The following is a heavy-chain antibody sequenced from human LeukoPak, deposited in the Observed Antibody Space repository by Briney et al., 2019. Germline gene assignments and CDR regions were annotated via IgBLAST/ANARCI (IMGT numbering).Heavy chain of an antibody. Sequence: SETLSLTCTVSGGSISSYYWSWIRQPPGKGLEWIGDIYYSGSTYYNPSLKSRVTISVDTSKNQFSLKLSSVTAADTAVYYCARARRITMIVGPGAFDIWGQGTMVTVSS. CDR3: ARARRITMIVGPGAFDI. J-gene: IGHJ3*02. V-gene: IGHV4-59*12. CDR1: GGSISSYY. D-gene: IGHD3-22*01. CDR2: IYYSGST.